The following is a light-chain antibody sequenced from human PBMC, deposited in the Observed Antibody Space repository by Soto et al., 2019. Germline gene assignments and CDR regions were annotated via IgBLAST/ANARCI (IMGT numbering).Light chain of an antibody. CDR2: STN. V-gene: IGLV1-44*01. J-gene: IGLJ2*01. CDR3: APWDDSLNGPV. CDR1: SSNIGSNI. Sequence: QTVLTQPPSASGTPGQRVTISCSGSSSNIGSNIVNWYQHLPGTAPKLLIYSTNQRPSGVPDRFSGSKSGTSASLAISGLQSEDEADYFCAPWDDSLNGPVFGGGTKLTVL.